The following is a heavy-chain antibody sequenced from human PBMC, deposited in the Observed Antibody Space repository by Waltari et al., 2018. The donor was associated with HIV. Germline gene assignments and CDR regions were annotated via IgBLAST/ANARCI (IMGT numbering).Heavy chain of an antibody. J-gene: IGHJ1*01. CDR3: ARGPHTSIFGVVKYFQP. CDR2: IDNSGST. CDR1: GGSFPAYY. V-gene: IGHV4-34*02. D-gene: IGHD3-3*01. Sequence: QVQLQPCGTGLLMPSETLSLTCAVYGGSFPAYYRNWLRLSPRNGIEWIGEIDNSGSTNYNPSLKSRVTISVDASKNQFSLKLTSVTAADTGLYYCARGPHTSIFGVVKYFQPWGEGTLVIVSS.